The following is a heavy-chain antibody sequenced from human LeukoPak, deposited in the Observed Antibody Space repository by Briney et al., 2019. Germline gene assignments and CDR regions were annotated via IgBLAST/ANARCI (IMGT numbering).Heavy chain of an antibody. D-gene: IGHD4-17*01. V-gene: IGHV3-33*01. J-gene: IGHJ4*02. Sequence: GRSLRLSCAASGFTFSSYGMHWVRQAPGKGLEGGAVIWYDGSNKYYADSVKGRFTISRDNSKDTLYLQMNSLRAEDTAVYYCARYGGDYGAIFDYWGQGTLVTVSS. CDR3: ARYGGDYGAIFDY. CDR2: IWYDGSNK. CDR1: GFTFSSYG.